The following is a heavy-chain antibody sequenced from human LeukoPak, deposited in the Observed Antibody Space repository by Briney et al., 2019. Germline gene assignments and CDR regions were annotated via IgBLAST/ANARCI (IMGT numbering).Heavy chain of an antibody. J-gene: IGHJ4*02. D-gene: IGHD3-22*01. V-gene: IGHV3-74*01. Sequence: GRSLRLSCAASGFTFSSYWMRWVRHAPEKGLVWVSRINSDGSSTSYADSVKGRSTISRDNAKNTLYLQMNSLRAEPTAVYYCARGPYYYDSSGYYCFDYWGQGTLVTVSS. CDR2: INSDGSST. CDR3: ARGPYYYDSSGYYCFDY. CDR1: GFTFSSYW.